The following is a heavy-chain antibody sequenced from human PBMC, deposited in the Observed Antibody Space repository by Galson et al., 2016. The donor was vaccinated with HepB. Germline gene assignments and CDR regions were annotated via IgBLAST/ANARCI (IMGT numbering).Heavy chain of an antibody. CDR3: ARVDDVSTVFDS. CDR2: MWYDGSNR. V-gene: IGHV3-33*01. Sequence: LRLSCAASGFTFSTYAMHWVRQAPDKGLEWVAVMWYDGSNRCYRESVKGRFIVSRDNSRNTLYLQMNNLRAEDTAVYYCARVDDVSTVFDSWGLGTLVTVSS. J-gene: IGHJ4*02. D-gene: IGHD3-9*01. CDR1: GFTFSTYA.